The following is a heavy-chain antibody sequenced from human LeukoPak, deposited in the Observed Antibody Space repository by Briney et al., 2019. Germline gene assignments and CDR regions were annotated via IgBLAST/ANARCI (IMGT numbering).Heavy chain of an antibody. V-gene: IGHV3-23*01. Sequence: PGGSLRLSCAASGFTFSSYAMSWVRQAPGKGLEWVSSISGSGDSTYYADSVKGRFTISRDNSKNTLYVQMNSLRAEDTAIYYCATAGRSHCSSSCKYYYYGMDVWGQGTTVTVSS. J-gene: IGHJ6*02. CDR3: ATAGRSHCSSSCKYYYYGMDV. CDR1: GFTFSSYA. CDR2: ISGSGDST. D-gene: IGHD2-2*01.